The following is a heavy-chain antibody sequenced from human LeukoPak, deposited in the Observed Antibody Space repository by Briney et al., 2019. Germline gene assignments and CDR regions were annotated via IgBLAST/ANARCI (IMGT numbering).Heavy chain of an antibody. D-gene: IGHD5-18*01. V-gene: IGHV4-39*07. CDR3: ARNTAHDY. CDR1: GGSISSSGYY. Sequence: SETLSLTCTASGGSISSSGYYWGWIRQPPGKGLEWIASINYSGSTNYNPSLKSRVTISVDTSKNQFSLKLSSVTAADTAVYYCARNTAHDYWGQGTLVTVSS. J-gene: IGHJ4*02. CDR2: INYSGST.